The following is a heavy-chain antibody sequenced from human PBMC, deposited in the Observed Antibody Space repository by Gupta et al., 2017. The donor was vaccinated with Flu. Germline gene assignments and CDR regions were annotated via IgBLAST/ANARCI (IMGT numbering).Heavy chain of an antibody. CDR2: IYYSGST. V-gene: IGHV4-39*01. CDR3: ARQKRGSYLDAFDI. J-gene: IGHJ3*02. Sequence: QLQLQESGPGLVKPSETLSLTCTVSGGSISSSSYYWGWIRQPPGKGLEWIGSIYYSGSTYYNPSLKSRVTISVDTSKNQFSLKLSSVTAADTAVYYCARQKRGSYLDAFDIWGQGTMVTVSS. D-gene: IGHD1-26*01. CDR1: GGSISSSSYY.